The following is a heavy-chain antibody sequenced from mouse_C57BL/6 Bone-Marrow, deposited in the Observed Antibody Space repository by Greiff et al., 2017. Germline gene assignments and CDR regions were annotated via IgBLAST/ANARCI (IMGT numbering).Heavy chain of an antibody. J-gene: IGHJ2*01. CDR3: ARGGNYGGYYFDY. Sequence: VKLQEPGAELVKPGASVKMSCKASGYTFTTYPIEWMKQNPGKSLEWIGNFHPYNDDTTYNEKFKGKATLTVEKSSSTVYLELSRLTSDDSAVXYCARGGNYGGYYFDYWGQGTTLTVSS. CDR1: GYTFTTYP. V-gene: IGHV1-47*01. CDR2: FHPYNDDT. D-gene: IGHD2-1*01.